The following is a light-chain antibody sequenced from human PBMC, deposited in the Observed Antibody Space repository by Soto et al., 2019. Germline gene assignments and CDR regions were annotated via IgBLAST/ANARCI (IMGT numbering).Light chain of an antibody. CDR1: QGIGVY. CDR3: QKYNSAPLT. CDR2: AAS. J-gene: IGKJ4*01. Sequence: DIQMTQSPSSLSASLGDRVTITCRASQGIGVYLAWFQQKPGKVPKLLIYAASALQSGVLSRFSGSGSGTDFTLTISSLQPEDIATYYCQKYNSAPLTFGGGTKVDIK. V-gene: IGKV1-27*01.